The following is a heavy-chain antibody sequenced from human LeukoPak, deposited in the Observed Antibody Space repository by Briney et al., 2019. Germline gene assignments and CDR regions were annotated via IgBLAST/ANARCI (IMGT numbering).Heavy chain of an antibody. J-gene: IGHJ3*02. CDR1: GGSISSYY. V-gene: IGHV4-59*01. D-gene: IGHD3-3*01. CDR3: ARMYYDFWSGYSPDASDI. Sequence: SETLSLTCTVSGGSISSYYWSWIRQPPGKGLEWIGYIYYSGSTNYNPSLKSRVTISVDTSKNQFSLKLSSVTAADTAVYYCARMYYDFWSGYSPDASDIWGQGTMVTVSS. CDR2: IYYSGST.